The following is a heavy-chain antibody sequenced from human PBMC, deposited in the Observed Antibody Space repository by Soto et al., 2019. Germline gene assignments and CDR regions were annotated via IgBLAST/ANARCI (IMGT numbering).Heavy chain of an antibody. D-gene: IGHD6-19*01. J-gene: IGHJ4*02. CDR2: TYYRSRWYD. Sequence: SQTLSLTCAISGDSVSSNSAAWNWIRQSPSRGLEWLGRTYYRSRWYDDYAESVRGRIAVNPDTSKNQFSLQLNSVTPEDTAVYFCAGELDIHHGLGYWGPGTSVTVSS. V-gene: IGHV6-1*01. CDR1: GDSVSSNSAA. CDR3: AGELDIHHGLGY.